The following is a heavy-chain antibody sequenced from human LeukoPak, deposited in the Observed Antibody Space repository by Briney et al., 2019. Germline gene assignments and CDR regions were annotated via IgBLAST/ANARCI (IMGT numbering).Heavy chain of an antibody. CDR2: IYYSGST. J-gene: IGHJ2*01. Sequence: SETLSLTCTVSGGSINSYYWSWIRQPPGKGLEWAGYIYYSGSTNYNPSLKSRLTISVDTSKNQFSLKLSSVTAADTAVYYCARNRPTVVPGGWYFDLWGRGTLVTVSS. CDR1: GGSINSYY. CDR3: ARNRPTVVPGGWYFDL. D-gene: IGHD4-23*01. V-gene: IGHV4-59*01.